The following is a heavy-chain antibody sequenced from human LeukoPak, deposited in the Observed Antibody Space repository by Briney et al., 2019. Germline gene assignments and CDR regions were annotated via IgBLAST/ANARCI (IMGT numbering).Heavy chain of an antibody. CDR2: IYYSGST. J-gene: IGHJ4*02. CDR3: ASLEMATTVTFDY. D-gene: IGHD5-24*01. V-gene: IGHV4-59*08. CDR1: GGSISSYY. Sequence: SETLSLTCTVSGGSISSYYWSWIRQPPGKGLEWIGYIYYSGSTNYNPSLKSRVTISVDMPKNQFSLKLSSVTAADTAVYYCASLEMATTVTFDYWGQRTLVTVSS.